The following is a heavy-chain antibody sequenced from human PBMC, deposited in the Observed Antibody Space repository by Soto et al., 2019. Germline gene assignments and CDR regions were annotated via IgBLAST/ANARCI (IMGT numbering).Heavy chain of an antibody. D-gene: IGHD2-2*01. CDR3: AKGAHIVVVPAAIGPFDP. CDR2: ISGSGGST. V-gene: IGHV3-23*01. J-gene: IGHJ5*02. Sequence: GGSLRLSCAASGFTFSSYAMSWVRQAPGKGLEWVSAISGSGGSTYYADSVKGRFTISRDNSKNTLYLQMNSLRAEDTAVYYCAKGAHIVVVPAAIGPFDPWGQGTLVTVSS. CDR1: GFTFSSYA.